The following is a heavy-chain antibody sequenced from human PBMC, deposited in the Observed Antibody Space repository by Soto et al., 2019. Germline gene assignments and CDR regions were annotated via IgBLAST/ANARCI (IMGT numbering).Heavy chain of an antibody. CDR3: ASAQYSDGIGEYFQH. CDR2: ISSSSSYI. CDR1: GFTFSSYS. D-gene: IGHD1-26*01. V-gene: IGHV3-21*01. Sequence: GGSLRLSCAASGFTFSSYSMNWVRQAPGKGLEWVSSISSSSSYIYYADSVKGRFTISRDNAKNSLYLQMNSLRAEDKAVYYCASAQYSDGIGEYFQHWGQGTLVTVSS. J-gene: IGHJ1*01.